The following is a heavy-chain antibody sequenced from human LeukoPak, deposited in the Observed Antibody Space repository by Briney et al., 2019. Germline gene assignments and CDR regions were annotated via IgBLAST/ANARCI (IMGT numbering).Heavy chain of an antibody. J-gene: IGHJ4*02. Sequence: PGGSLRLSCVLSGLTFSDAWMSWVRQAPGKGLEWVGRIRNDRITDYAAPVQGRFSISRDNSRNTFYLQMNSLRTEDTGMYFCTWMATIFTVDYWGQGTLVTVSS. CDR3: TWMATIFTVDY. CDR1: GLTFSDAW. D-gene: IGHD5-12*01. V-gene: IGHV3-15*01. CDR2: IRNDRIT.